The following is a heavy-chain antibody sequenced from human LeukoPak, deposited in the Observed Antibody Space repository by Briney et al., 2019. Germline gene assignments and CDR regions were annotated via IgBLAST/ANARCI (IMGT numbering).Heavy chain of an antibody. CDR1: GFTFSNYA. D-gene: IGHD1/OR15-1a*01. CDR3: AKVATPNTLDALDI. V-gene: IGHV3-23*01. Sequence: GGSLRLSCTVSGFTFSNYAMAWVRQAPGEGLEWVSALGPTGRSTYYADSVKGRFTISRDNSKNTLYLQMNSLRADDTAVYYCAKVATPNTLDALDIWGQGTLVTVSS. CDR2: LGPTGRST. J-gene: IGHJ3*02.